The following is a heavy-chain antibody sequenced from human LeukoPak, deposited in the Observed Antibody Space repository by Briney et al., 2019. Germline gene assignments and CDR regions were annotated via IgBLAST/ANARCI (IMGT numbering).Heavy chain of an antibody. Sequence: GGSLRLSCAASGFTFDDYGMSWVRQAPGKGLEWVSGINWSGGSTGYADSVKGRFTISRDNAKNSLYLQMNSLRAEDTALYYCARGDGGYYFDYWGQGTLVTVSS. CDR1: GFTFDDYG. CDR3: ARGDGGYYFDY. J-gene: IGHJ4*02. CDR2: INWSGGST. D-gene: IGHD3-10*01. V-gene: IGHV3-20*04.